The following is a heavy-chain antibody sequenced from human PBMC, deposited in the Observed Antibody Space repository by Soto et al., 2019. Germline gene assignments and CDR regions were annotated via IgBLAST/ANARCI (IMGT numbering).Heavy chain of an antibody. V-gene: IGHV4-30-4*01. D-gene: IGHD6-13*01. CDR3: ASRHSSPHFDY. CDR1: GGSISSGDYY. J-gene: IGHJ4*02. CDR2: IYYSGST. Sequence: PSETLSLTCTVSGGSISSGDYYWSWIRQPPGKGLEWIGSIYYSGSTYYNPSLKSRVTISVDTSKNQFSLKLNSVTAADTAVYYCASRHSSPHFDYWGQGTLVPVS.